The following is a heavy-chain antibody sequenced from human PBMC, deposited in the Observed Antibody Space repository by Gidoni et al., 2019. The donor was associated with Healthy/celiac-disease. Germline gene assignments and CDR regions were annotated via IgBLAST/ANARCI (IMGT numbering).Heavy chain of an antibody. CDR1: GFTFSSYA. CDR2: ISGRGGST. CDR3: AKDLGDIVVVVGDY. Sequence: EVQLLESGGGLVQPGGSLRLSCAASGFTFSSYAMSWVRQAPGKGMGWVSAISGRGGSTYYADSVKGRFTISRDNSKNTLYLQMNSLRAEDTAVYYCAKDLGDIVVVVGDYWGQGTLVTVSS. D-gene: IGHD2-15*01. J-gene: IGHJ4*02. V-gene: IGHV3-23*01.